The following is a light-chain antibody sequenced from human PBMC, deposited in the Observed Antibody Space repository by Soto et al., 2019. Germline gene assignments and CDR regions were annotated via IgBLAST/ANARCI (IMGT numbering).Light chain of an antibody. J-gene: IGKJ1*01. V-gene: IGKV1-5*03. CDR3: QQYSNFWT. Sequence: DIQMTQSPSTLSASVGDRVTITCRASQTISSSLAWYQQKPGKAPNLLIYKASSLESGVPSRFSGSGSGTEFTLTISIVQPEDFATYYCQQYSNFWTFGQGTKVEIK. CDR2: KAS. CDR1: QTISSS.